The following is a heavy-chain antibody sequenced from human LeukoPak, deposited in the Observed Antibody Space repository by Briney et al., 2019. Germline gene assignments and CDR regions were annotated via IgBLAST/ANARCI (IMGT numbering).Heavy chain of an antibody. D-gene: IGHD6-19*01. CDR3: ARRDISSGWSFDY. V-gene: IGHV4-4*07. CDR2: IHTSGST. J-gene: IGHJ4*02. Sequence: SETLSLTCSVSGVSINHYHWSWIRQPAGKGLEWIGQIHTSGSTNYNPPLKSRVTMSIDTTEDQVSLTIRSVTAADTAFYYCARRDISSGWSFDYWGQGTLVTVSS. CDR1: GVSINHYH.